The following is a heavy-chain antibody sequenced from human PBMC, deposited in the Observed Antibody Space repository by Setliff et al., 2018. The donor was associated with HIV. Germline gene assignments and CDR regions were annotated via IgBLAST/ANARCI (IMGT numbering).Heavy chain of an antibody. CDR3: ARDGVISGWYFVLGYSDY. CDR2: MYYTGST. D-gene: IGHD6-19*01. J-gene: IGHJ4*02. V-gene: IGHV4-39*02. CDR1: GGSTNSGSYY. Sequence: SETLSLTCTVSGGSTNSGSYYWAWIRQPPGKGLEWIGSMYYTGSTYYNPSLKSLVTISIDTSKNQFSMKLNAGTAADTAMYYCARDGVISGWYFVLGYSDYWGPGTLVTVSS.